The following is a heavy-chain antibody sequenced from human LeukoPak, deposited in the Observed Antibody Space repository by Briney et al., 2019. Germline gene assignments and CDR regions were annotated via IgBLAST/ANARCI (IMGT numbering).Heavy chain of an antibody. D-gene: IGHD1-14*01. J-gene: IGHJ4*02. Sequence: PSETLSLTCAVYGGSFSGYYWSWIRQPPGKGREWIGEINHSGSTNYNPSLKSRVTISVDTSKNQFSLKLSSVTAGDTAVYYCARAGRRSPSNRMGRGLFDYWGQGTLVTVSS. CDR2: INHSGST. CDR3: ARAGRRSPSNRMGRGLFDY. CDR1: GGSFSGYY. V-gene: IGHV4-34*01.